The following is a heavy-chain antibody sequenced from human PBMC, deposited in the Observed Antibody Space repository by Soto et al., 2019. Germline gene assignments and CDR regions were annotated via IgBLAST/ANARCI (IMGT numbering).Heavy chain of an antibody. CDR1: GYTFTSYD. D-gene: IGHD6-13*01. Sequence: ASVKVSCKASGYTFTSYDINWVRQATGQGLEWMGWMNPNSGNTGYAQKFQGRVTMTRNTSTSTAYMELSSLRSEDTAVYYCASGLRRIAAAGNYWGQGTLVTVSS. CDR3: ASGLRRIAAAGNY. J-gene: IGHJ4*02. V-gene: IGHV1-8*01. CDR2: MNPNSGNT.